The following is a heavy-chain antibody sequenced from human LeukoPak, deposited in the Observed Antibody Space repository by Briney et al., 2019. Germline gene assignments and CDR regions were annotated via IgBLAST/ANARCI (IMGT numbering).Heavy chain of an antibody. V-gene: IGHV4-34*01. D-gene: IGHD6-13*01. Sequence: SETLSLTCAVYGGSFSGYYWSWIRQPPGKGLEWIGEINHSESTNYNPSLKSRVTISVDTSKNQFSLKLSSVTAADTAVYYCARGPYSSSWNDAFDIWGQGTMVTISS. J-gene: IGHJ3*02. CDR1: GGSFSGYY. CDR2: INHSEST. CDR3: ARGPYSSSWNDAFDI.